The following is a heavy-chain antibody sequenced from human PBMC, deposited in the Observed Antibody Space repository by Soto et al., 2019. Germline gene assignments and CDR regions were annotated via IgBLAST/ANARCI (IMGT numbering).Heavy chain of an antibody. CDR2: ISYDGSNK. Sequence: GSLRLSCAASGFTFSSYAMHWVRQAPGKGLEWVAVISYDGSNKYYADSVKGRFTISRDNSKNTLYLQMNSLRAEDTAVYYCARDMVRGVIITLHYYYGMDVWGQGTTVTVSS. CDR1: GFTFSSYA. V-gene: IGHV3-30-3*01. J-gene: IGHJ6*02. CDR3: ARDMVRGVIITLHYYYGMDV. D-gene: IGHD3-10*01.